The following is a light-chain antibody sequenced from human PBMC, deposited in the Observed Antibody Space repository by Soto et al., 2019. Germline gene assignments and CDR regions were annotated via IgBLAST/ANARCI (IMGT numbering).Light chain of an antibody. Sequence: QSALTQPASVSGSPGQSITISCTGTSSDVGAYDYVSWYQQHPDKAPKLIIYVVSNRPSGVSNRFSGSKSGNTASLTISGLHAEDEADYYCSLYTSSDTPYFFGTGTKGTVL. CDR2: VVS. J-gene: IGLJ1*01. CDR1: SSDVGAYDY. V-gene: IGLV2-14*01. CDR3: SLYTSSDTPYF.